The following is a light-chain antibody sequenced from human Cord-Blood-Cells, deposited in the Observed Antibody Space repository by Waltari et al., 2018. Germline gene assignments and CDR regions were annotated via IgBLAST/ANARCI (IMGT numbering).Light chain of an antibody. CDR2: EGS. Sequence: QSALTQPASASGSPGQSITISCTGTSSDVGSYNLVSWYQQHPGKAPKLMIYEGSKRPSGVYNLVSGSKSGNTASLTISGLQAEDEADYDCCSYAGSSTLVFGGGTKLTVL. V-gene: IGLV2-23*01. CDR1: SSDVGSYNL. J-gene: IGLJ3*02. CDR3: CSYAGSSTLV.